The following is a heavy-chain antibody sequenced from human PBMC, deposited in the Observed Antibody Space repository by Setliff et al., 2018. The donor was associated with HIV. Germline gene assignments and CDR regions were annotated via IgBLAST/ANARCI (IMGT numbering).Heavy chain of an antibody. CDR1: GYTFTAYY. J-gene: IGHJ3*02. CDR2: INPNSGGT. CDR3: ARDPGYKSTWYGVFDI. D-gene: IGHD6-13*01. V-gene: IGHV1-2*02. Sequence: SVKVSCKASGYTFTAYYIHWVRQAPGQGLEWMGWINPNSGGTNYAQKFQGRVNMTRDTSISTTYMELSRLRSDDTAAYYCARDPGYKSTWYGVFDIWGQGTMVTVSS.